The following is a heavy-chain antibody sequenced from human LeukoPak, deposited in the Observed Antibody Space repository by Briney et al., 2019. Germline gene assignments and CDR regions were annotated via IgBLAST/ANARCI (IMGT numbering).Heavy chain of an antibody. CDR3: ATGARGPDPFDY. V-gene: IGHV1-24*01. Sequence: GASVNVSCKVSGYTLTELSMHWGRQAPGKGRGWMGGFDPEDGETIYAQKFQGRVTMTEDTSTDTAYMELSSLSSEDTAVYYCATGARGPDPFDYWGQGTLVTVSS. CDR1: GYTLTELS. CDR2: FDPEDGET. J-gene: IGHJ4*02.